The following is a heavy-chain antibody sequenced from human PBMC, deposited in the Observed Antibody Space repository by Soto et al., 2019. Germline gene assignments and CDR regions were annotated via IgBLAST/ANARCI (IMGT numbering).Heavy chain of an antibody. Sequence: GASVKVSCKASGYTFTSYYMHWVRQAPGQGLEWMGIINPSGGSTSYAQKFQGRVTMTRDTSTSTVYMELSSLRSEDTAVYYRARDVYSRSWPGRYYFDYWGQGTLVNVSS. CDR2: INPSGGST. V-gene: IGHV1-46*01. CDR1: GYTFTSYY. CDR3: ARDVYSRSWPGRYYFDY. D-gene: IGHD6-13*01. J-gene: IGHJ4*02.